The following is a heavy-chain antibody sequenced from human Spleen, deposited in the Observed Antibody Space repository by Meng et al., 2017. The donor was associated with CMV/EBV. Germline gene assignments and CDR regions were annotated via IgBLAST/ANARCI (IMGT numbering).Heavy chain of an antibody. CDR3: AREGRRTVVVPAARGRQSAFDI. Sequence: SETLSLTCAVYGGFFSGYYWSWIRQPPGKGLEWIGEINHSGGTNYNASLKRRVSMSGDTSKNHFSLRLSSVIPADTAVYYCAREGRRTVVVPAARGRQSAFDIRGQGTMVTVSS. V-gene: IGHV4-34*01. D-gene: IGHD2-2*01. CDR2: INHSGGT. J-gene: IGHJ3*02. CDR1: GGFFSGYY.